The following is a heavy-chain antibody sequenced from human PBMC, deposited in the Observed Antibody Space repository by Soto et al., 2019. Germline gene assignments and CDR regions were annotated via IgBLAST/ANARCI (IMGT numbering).Heavy chain of an antibody. CDR2: IWFDGSKK. CDR3: ARDLNTGYIDY. CDR1: GFTFGRSG. Sequence: QVQMVESGGGVVQPGTSLRLSCVASGFTFGRSGMHWVRQAPGGALEWVAIIWFDGSKKYYADSVKGRLTVSRENSKNTLYLQMDSLRGDDTAVYYCARDLNTGYIDYWGQGTLVTVSS. J-gene: IGHJ4*02. D-gene: IGHD5-12*01. V-gene: IGHV3-33*01.